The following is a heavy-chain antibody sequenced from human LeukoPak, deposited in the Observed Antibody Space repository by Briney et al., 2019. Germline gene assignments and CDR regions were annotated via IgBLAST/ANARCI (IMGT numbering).Heavy chain of an antibody. CDR2: IYYSGST. CDR1: GGSISSGDYY. Sequence: SQTLSLTCTVSGGSISSGDYYWSWIRQPPGKGLEWIGYIYYSGSTYYNPSLKSRVTISVDMSKNQFSLKLSSVTAADTAVYYCASYTGGDAFDIWGQGTMVTVSS. V-gene: IGHV4-30-4*08. CDR3: ASYTGGDAFDI. D-gene: IGHD2-2*02. J-gene: IGHJ3*02.